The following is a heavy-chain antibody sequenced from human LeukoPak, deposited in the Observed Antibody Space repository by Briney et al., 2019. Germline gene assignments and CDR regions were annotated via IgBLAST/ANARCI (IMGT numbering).Heavy chain of an antibody. V-gene: IGHV3-74*01. D-gene: IGHD1-7*01. CDR1: GFTFSSYW. CDR3: VKDLGGNYDY. J-gene: IGHJ4*02. CDR2: IDYDGSIT. Sequence: PGGSLRLSCAASGFTFSSYWIHWVRQVPGKGLVWVSRIDYDGSITNYADSVKGRLTISRDNARNTLYLQMNSLRVDDTAVYYCVKDLGGNYDYWGQGTLVTVSS.